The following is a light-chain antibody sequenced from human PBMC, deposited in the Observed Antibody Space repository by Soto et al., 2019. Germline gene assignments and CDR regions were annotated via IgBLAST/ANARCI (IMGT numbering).Light chain of an antibody. J-gene: IGLJ2*01. V-gene: IGLV2-23*01. CDR2: EGT. CDR1: SSDVGSYNL. CDR3: CSYAGSSNYVL. Sequence: QSVLTQPASVSGSPGQSITISCTGTSSDVGSYNLVSWYQQHPGKAPKLMIYEGTKRPSGVSNRFSGSKSGNTASLTISGLQAEDEADYYCCSYAGSSNYVLFGGGTKLTVL.